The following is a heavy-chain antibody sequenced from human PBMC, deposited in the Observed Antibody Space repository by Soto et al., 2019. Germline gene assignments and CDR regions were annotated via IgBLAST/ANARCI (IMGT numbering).Heavy chain of an antibody. CDR2: IIPIFGTA. Sequence: SVKVSCTASGGTFSSYATSWVRQAPGQGLEWMGGIIPIFGTANYAQKFQGRVTITADESTSTAYMELSSLRSEDTAVYYCARTFNPYYDILTGYYPPSGWFDPWGQGTLVTVSS. V-gene: IGHV1-69*13. CDR3: ARTFNPYYDILTGYYPPSGWFDP. J-gene: IGHJ5*02. CDR1: GGTFSSYA. D-gene: IGHD3-9*01.